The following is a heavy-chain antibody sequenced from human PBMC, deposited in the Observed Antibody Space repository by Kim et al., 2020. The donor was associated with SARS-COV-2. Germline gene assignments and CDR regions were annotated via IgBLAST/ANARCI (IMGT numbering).Heavy chain of an antibody. J-gene: IGHJ4*02. D-gene: IGHD5-12*01. CDR2: I. Sequence: IDYADSVKGRFTIARDNAKNSLFLQMNSLRTKDTAFYYCAKNSGYDYAFDSWGQGTLVTVSS. V-gene: IGHV3-9*01. CDR3: AKNSGYDYAFDS.